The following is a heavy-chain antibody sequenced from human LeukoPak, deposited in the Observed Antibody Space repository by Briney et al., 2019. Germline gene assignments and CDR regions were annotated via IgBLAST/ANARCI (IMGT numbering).Heavy chain of an antibody. J-gene: IGHJ3*02. CDR1: GFTFSSYA. D-gene: IGHD7-27*01. CDR3: AREMLGSEAFDI. Sequence: GGSLRLSCAASGFTFSSYAMSWVRQAPGKGLEWVSAISGSGGSTYYADSVKGRFTISRDNSKNTLYLQMNSLRVEDTAVYYCAREMLGSEAFDIWGQGTMVTVSS. V-gene: IGHV3-23*01. CDR2: ISGSGGST.